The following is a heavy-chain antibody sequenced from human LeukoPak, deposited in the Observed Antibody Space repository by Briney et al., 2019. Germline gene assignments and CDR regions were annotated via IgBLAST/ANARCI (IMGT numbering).Heavy chain of an antibody. V-gene: IGHV4-59*08. CDR2: LFNRGNT. J-gene: IGHJ4*02. CDR3: ARAVRVLGFPN. CDR1: GAPINPYY. Sequence: PSETLSLTCIVSGAPINPYYWSWIRQAPGKGLEWIGHLFNRGNTNYNPSLKGRVTISADMSKNHFSLRLTSVTAADTAVYYCARAVRVLGFPNWGQGTLVTVSS. D-gene: IGHD7-27*01.